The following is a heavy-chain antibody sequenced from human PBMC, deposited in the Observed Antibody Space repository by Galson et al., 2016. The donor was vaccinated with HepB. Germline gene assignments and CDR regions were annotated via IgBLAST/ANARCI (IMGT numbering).Heavy chain of an antibody. CDR2: IIPISGSP. D-gene: IGHD3-10*01. Sequence: SVKVSCKASGGSFSSYGVTWILQAPGQGLEWMGGIIPISGSPNFAPKFQGRVTITADTSTSTAYLEISSLRSEDTAVYYCAGQRVEARLNMVRGRLSADYYYYALDVWGQGTPVTVSS. V-gene: IGHV1-69*06. CDR3: AGQRVEARLNMVRGRLSADYYYYALDV. J-gene: IGHJ6*02. CDR1: GGSFSSYG.